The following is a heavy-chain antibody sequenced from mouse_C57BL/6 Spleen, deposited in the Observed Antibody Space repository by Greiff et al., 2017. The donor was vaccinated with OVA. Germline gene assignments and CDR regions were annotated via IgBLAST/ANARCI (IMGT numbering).Heavy chain of an antibody. V-gene: IGHV1-26*01. CDR3: ARGETMYDYDGYFDY. Sequence: EVQLQQSGPELVKPGASVKISCKASGYTFTDYYMNWVKQSHGKSLEWIGDINPNNGGTSYNQKFKGKATLTVDKSSSTAYMELRSLTSEDSAVYYCARGETMYDYDGYFDYWGQGTTLTVSS. D-gene: IGHD2-4*01. J-gene: IGHJ2*01. CDR2: INPNNGGT. CDR1: GYTFTDYY.